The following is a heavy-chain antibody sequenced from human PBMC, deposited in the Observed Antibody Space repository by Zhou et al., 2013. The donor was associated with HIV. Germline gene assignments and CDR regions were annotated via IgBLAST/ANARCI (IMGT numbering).Heavy chain of an antibody. CDR2: ISAYNGNT. V-gene: IGHV1-18*01. Sequence: QVQLVQSGAEVKKPGASVKVSCKASGYTFTNYGINWVRQAPGQGLEWMGWISAYNGNTNYAQKFQGRVTMTTDTSTSTAYMELRSLRSDDTAVYYCARSIDLVRSIISMVRGVHKAVGGWFDPWGQGTLVTVSS. D-gene: IGHD3-10*01. CDR1: GYTFTNYG. J-gene: IGHJ5*02. CDR3: ARSIDLVRSIISMVRGVHKAVGGWFDP.